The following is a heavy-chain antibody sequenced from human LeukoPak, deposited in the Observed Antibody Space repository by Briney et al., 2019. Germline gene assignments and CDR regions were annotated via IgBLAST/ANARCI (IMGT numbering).Heavy chain of an antibody. V-gene: IGHV3-30*03. CDR2: ISNDGSNK. CDR3: ARAPYPDCSSTSCYGLTLFY. Sequence: PGRSLRLSCAASGFTFSSYGMHWVRQAPGKELKWVAVISNDGSNKYYADSGNGRFTISRDNTKNTMYLQMNSLKTEYSAVYYCARAPYPDCSSTSCYGLTLFYWGQGTLVTVSS. CDR1: GFTFSSYG. D-gene: IGHD2-2*01. J-gene: IGHJ4*02.